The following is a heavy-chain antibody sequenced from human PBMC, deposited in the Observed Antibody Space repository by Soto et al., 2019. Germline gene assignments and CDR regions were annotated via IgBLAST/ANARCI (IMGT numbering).Heavy chain of an antibody. Sequence: SVKVSCKASGGTFSSYAISWVRQAPGQGLEWMGGIIPIFGTANYAQKFQGRVTITADESTSTAYMELSSLRSEDTAVYYCAGGWFGELQDDDAFDIWGQGTMVTVSS. V-gene: IGHV1-69*13. D-gene: IGHD3-10*01. CDR2: IIPIFGTA. J-gene: IGHJ3*02. CDR1: GGTFSSYA. CDR3: AGGWFGELQDDDAFDI.